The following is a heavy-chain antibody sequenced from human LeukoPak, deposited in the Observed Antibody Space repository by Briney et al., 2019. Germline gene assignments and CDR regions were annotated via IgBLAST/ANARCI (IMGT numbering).Heavy chain of an antibody. D-gene: IGHD2-2*01. J-gene: IGHJ4*02. CDR1: GGSISSYY. Sequence: SETLSLTCTVSGGSISSYYWSWIRQPPGKGLEWIGYIYYSGSTNYNPSLKSRVTISVDTSKNQFSLKLSSVTAADTAVYYCARDPDPRNCSSTSCHPLDYWGQGTLVTVSS. CDR3: ARDPDPRNCSSTSCHPLDY. V-gene: IGHV4-59*12. CDR2: IYYSGST.